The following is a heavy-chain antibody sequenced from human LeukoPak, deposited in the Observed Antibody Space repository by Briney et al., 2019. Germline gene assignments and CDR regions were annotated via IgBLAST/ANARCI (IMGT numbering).Heavy chain of an antibody. CDR3: ARGRGYSGFVPFDY. V-gene: IGHV3-53*01. Sequence: GGSLRLSCAASGFIVSSNYMSWVRQAPGKGLEWVSVIYSGGSTYYADSVMGRFSIPRDYSKNTGYLQMNSLRADDTAVYYCARGRGYSGFVPFDYWGQGTLVTVSS. CDR2: IYSGGST. D-gene: IGHD5-12*01. J-gene: IGHJ4*02. CDR1: GFIVSSNY.